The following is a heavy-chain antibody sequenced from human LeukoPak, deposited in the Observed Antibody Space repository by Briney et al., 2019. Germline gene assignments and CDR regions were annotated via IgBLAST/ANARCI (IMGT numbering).Heavy chain of an antibody. CDR1: GYIFTSYG. J-gene: IGHJ6*02. Sequence: SVKVSCKASGYIFTSYGISWVRQAPGQGLEWMGRIIPILGIANYAQKFQGRVTITADKSTSTAYMELSSLRSEDTAVYYCARVQYYGILTGYYPYGMNVWGQGTTVTVSS. CDR3: ARVQYYGILTGYYPYGMNV. CDR2: IIPILGIA. V-gene: IGHV1-69*04. D-gene: IGHD3-9*01.